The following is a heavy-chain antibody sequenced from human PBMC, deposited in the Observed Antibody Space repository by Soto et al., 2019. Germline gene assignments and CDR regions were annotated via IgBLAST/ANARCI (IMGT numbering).Heavy chain of an antibody. CDR3: AKDGIWGSYPFDY. CDR2: ISGSGGST. D-gene: IGHD3-16*02. J-gene: IGHJ4*02. V-gene: IGHV3-23*01. CDR1: GFTFSSYA. Sequence: GGSLRLSCAASGFTFSSYAMSWVRQAPGKGLEWVSAISGSGGSTYYADSVKGRFTISRDNSKNTLDLQMNSLRAEDTAVYYCAKDGIWGSYPFDYWGQGTLVTVSS.